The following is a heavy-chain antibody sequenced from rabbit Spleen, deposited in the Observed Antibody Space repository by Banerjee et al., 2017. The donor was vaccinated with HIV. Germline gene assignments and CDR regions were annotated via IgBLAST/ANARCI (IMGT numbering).Heavy chain of an antibody. J-gene: IGHJ6*01. CDR3: TMDTGSSFSSYGMDL. CDR2: IFAGSTGTT. CDR1: GFSFSTIYW. V-gene: IGHV1S40*01. D-gene: IGHD8-1*01. Sequence: QSLEESGGDLVEPGASLTLTCTASGFSFSTIYWIYWVRQAPGKGLEWIGTIFAGSTGTTDYASWARGRFTVSKTSSTTVTLQMTSLSAADTATYFCTMDTGSSFSSYGMDLWGPGTLVTVS.